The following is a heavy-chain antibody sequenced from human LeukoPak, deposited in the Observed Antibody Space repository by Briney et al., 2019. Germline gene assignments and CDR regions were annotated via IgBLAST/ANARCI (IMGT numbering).Heavy chain of an antibody. J-gene: IGHJ5*02. CDR1: GVTLSPYG. V-gene: IGHV3-30*18. CDR2: ISYEGGTQ. Sequence: PGGSLRLSCAASGVTLSPYGMHWVRQAPGKGLEWVGFISYEGGTQHYADSVKGRLIISRDNPRNTLYLQMNILRTEDTAVYYCAKEGTPQVSTWYDLWGQGTQVIVSS. D-gene: IGHD3-10*01. CDR3: AKEGTPQVSTWYDL.